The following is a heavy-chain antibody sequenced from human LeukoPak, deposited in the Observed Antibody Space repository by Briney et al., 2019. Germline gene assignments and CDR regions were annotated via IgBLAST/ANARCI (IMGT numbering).Heavy chain of an antibody. CDR1: GFTFSNYW. Sequence: GGSLRLSCAASGFTFSNYWMHWVRQAPGKGLVWVSRINSDGINTSYADSVKGRFTISRDNSKNTLYLQMNSLRAEDTAVYYCARRAGAYSHPYDYWGQGTLVTVSS. CDR3: ARRAGAYSHPYDY. CDR2: INSDGINT. D-gene: IGHD4/OR15-4a*01. V-gene: IGHV3-74*01. J-gene: IGHJ4*02.